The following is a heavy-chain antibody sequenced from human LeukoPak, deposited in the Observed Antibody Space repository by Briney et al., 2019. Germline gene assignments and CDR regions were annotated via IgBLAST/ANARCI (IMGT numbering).Heavy chain of an antibody. V-gene: IGHV3-30*18. D-gene: IGHD5-12*01. CDR2: ISYDGSTK. CDR1: GFTFSVFG. Sequence: PGRSLRLSCAASGFTFSVFGMHWVRQAPGKGLEWVAVISYDGSTKYYADSVKGRFTISRDNSKNTLHLQMNSLTAEGTAVYFCAKEFSCSGFNYPDAFDVWGQGTMVTVSS. J-gene: IGHJ3*01. CDR3: AKEFSCSGFNYPDAFDV.